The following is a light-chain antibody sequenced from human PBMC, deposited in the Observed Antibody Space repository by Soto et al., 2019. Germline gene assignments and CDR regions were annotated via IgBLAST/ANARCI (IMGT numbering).Light chain of an antibody. Sequence: IQLTQSPSTLSASVGDRVTITSRASQSISSGLGWYQQKPGKAPKLLIYDASSLESGVPSRFSGSGSGTEFTLSISSLQSEHLGVYYCQQDSSWPLTFGGGTKVDIK. V-gene: IGKV1-5*01. J-gene: IGKJ4*01. CDR2: DAS. CDR1: QSISSG. CDR3: QQDSSWPLT.